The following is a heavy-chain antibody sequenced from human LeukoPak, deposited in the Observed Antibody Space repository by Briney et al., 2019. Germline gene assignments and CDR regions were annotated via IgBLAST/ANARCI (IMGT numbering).Heavy chain of an antibody. CDR1: GFTFSNYP. CDR2: ISSDGSTK. V-gene: IGHV3-30-3*01. D-gene: IGHD5-12*01. J-gene: IGHJ4*02. Sequence: PGGSLRLSCAASGFTFSNYPIHWVRQAPGKGLEWVAVISSDGSTKYYAGSVKGRFTISRDNSKNTLYLQMNSLKAEDTAVYYCARDYSGVDYWGQGTLVTVSS. CDR3: ARDYSGVDY.